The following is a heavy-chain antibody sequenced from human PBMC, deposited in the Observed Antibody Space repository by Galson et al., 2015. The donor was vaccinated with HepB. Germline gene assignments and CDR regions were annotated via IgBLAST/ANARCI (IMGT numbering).Heavy chain of an antibody. CDR1: GYTFTSYA. J-gene: IGHJ6*02. CDR2: INTNTGNP. D-gene: IGHD3-10*01. V-gene: IGHV7-4-1*02. CDR3: ARDHGITMVRGRFGMDV. Sequence: SVKVSCKASGYTFTSYAMNWVRQAPGQGLEWMGWINTNTGNPTYAQGFTGRFVFSLDTSVSTAYLQISSLKAEDTAVYYCARDHGITMVRGRFGMDVWGQGTTVTVSS.